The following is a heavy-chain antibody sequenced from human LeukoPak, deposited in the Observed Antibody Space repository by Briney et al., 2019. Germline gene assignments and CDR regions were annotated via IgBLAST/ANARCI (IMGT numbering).Heavy chain of an antibody. D-gene: IGHD5-12*01. CDR1: GSIFSQYS. CDR3: ARDAGNSGYGCDL. Sequence: GGSLRLSCAASGSIFSQYSMNWVRQAPGKGLEWVSHIRSSSETFYADSVKGRFTISRDNARNSLYLQMNNLRGEDTAIYYCARDAGNSGYGCDLWGQGTLVTVSS. J-gene: IGHJ5*02. V-gene: IGHV3-48*01. CDR2: IRSSSET.